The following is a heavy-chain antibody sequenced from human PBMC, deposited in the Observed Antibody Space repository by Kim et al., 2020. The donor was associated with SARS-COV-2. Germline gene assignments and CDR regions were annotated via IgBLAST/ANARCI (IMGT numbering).Heavy chain of an antibody. CDR1: GGSISSYY. CDR3: ASFGDDRDY. CDR2: IYYSGST. D-gene: IGHD3-16*01. J-gene: IGHJ4*02. V-gene: IGHV4-59*01. Sequence: SETLSLTCTVSGGSISSYYWSWIRQPPGKGLEWIGYIYYSGSTNYNPSLKSRVTISVDTSKNQFSLKLSSVTAADTAVYYCASFGDDRDYWGQGTLVTVS.